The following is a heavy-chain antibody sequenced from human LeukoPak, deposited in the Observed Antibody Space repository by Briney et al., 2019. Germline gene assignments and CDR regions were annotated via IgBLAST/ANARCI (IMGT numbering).Heavy chain of an antibody. CDR1: GFIFETYW. CDR2: VKHDGSEE. J-gene: IGHJ4*02. V-gene: IGHV3-7*03. CDR3: ARKAAGWRVLDH. D-gene: IGHD2-15*01. Sequence: PGGSLRLSCAASGFIFETYWMNWVRQVPGEGLEWVANVKHDGSEEYYVESVKGRFIISRDNANKLLYLQMNTLRAEDTAIYYCARKAAGWRVLDHWGQGILVTVSS.